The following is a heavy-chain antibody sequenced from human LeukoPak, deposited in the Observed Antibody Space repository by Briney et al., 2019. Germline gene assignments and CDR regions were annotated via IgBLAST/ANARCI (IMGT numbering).Heavy chain of an antibody. CDR2: ISSSSSTI. J-gene: IGHJ4*02. CDR1: GFTFSSYS. D-gene: IGHD1-26*01. Sequence: GGSLRLSCAASGFTFSSYSMNWVRQAPGKGLEWVSYISSSSSTIYYADSVKGRFTISRDNSKNTLYLQMSSLRAEDTAVYYCARALFGGSYVMVDYWGQGTLVTVSS. CDR3: ARALFGGSYVMVDY. V-gene: IGHV3-48*01.